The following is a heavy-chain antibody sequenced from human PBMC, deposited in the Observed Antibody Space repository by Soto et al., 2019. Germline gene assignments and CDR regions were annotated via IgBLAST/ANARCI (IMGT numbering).Heavy chain of an antibody. CDR2: IIPIFGTT. CDR1: GGTFSSYA. D-gene: IGHD6-19*01. J-gene: IGHJ6*02. Sequence: QVQLVRSGAEVKKPGSSVTVSCKASGGTFSSYAINWVRQAPGQGLEWVGGIIPIFGTTNYAQKFQGRVTTTAGESTTTAYMELSTLRSDDTAVFYCARNEGSHYGMDVWGQGTTVTVSS. V-gene: IGHV1-69*12. CDR3: ARNEGSHYGMDV.